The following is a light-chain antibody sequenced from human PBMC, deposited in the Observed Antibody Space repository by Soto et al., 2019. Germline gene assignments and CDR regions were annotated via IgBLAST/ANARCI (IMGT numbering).Light chain of an antibody. CDR1: QSVRSNY. Sequence: EIVLTQSPGTLSFSPGERATLSCRSSQSVRSNYLAWYQQKPGQAPRLLIYGASSRATGIPEKFSGSGSGTDFTLIISRLEPEDFAVYYCQQYGSSPITFGPGTKVDLK. CDR2: GAS. CDR3: QQYGSSPIT. J-gene: IGKJ3*01. V-gene: IGKV3-20*01.